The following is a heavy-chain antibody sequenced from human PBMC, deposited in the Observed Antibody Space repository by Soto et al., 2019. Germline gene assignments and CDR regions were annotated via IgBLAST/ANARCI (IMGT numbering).Heavy chain of an antibody. V-gene: IGHV1-69*04. Sequence: SVKVSCKASGGTFSSYTISWVRQAPGQGLEWMGRIIPILGIANYAQKLQGRVTMTTDTSTSTAYMELRSLRSDDTAVYYCARESRVVGATYFDYWGQGTLVTVSS. CDR1: GGTFSSYT. CDR2: IIPILGIA. CDR3: ARESRVVGATYFDY. D-gene: IGHD1-26*01. J-gene: IGHJ4*02.